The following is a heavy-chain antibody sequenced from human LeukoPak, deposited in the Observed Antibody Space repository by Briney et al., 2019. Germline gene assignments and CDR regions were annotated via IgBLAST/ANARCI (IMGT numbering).Heavy chain of an antibody. Sequence: PGGSLRLSCAASGFTFSGYAMTWARRAPGKGREWASGISGGGDTTFYADSVKGRFTISRDDSKNMLYLQMNSLRAEDTAVYYCEKLRSSTSSDAFDIWGQGTMVTVSS. D-gene: IGHD2-2*01. CDR2: ISGGGDTT. J-gene: IGHJ3*02. CDR1: GFTFSGYA. CDR3: EKLRSSTSSDAFDI. V-gene: IGHV3-23*01.